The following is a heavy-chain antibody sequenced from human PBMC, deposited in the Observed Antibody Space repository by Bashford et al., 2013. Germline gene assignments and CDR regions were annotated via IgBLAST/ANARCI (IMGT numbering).Heavy chain of an antibody. J-gene: IGHJ3*02. Sequence: WVRQAPGQALEWMGWITPFNGNTNYAQKFQDRVTITRDRSMSTAYMELSSLRSEDTAMYYCASVVGVTEDAFDIWGQGTMVTVSS. CDR2: ITPFNGNT. D-gene: IGHD1-26*01. V-gene: IGHV1-45*02. CDR3: ASVVGVTEDAFDI.